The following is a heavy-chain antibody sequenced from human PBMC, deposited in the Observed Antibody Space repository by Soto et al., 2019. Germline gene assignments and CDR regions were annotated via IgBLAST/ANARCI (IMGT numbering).Heavy chain of an antibody. CDR2: ISYDGSNK. Sequence: EGSLRLSCAASGFTFSSYAMHWVRQAPGKGLEWVAVISYDGSNKYYADSVKGRFTISRGNSKNTLYLQMNSLRAEDTAVYYCARDDQYYYDSRGYYAEYLQHWGPGTLVTVSS. J-gene: IGHJ1*01. V-gene: IGHV3-30-3*01. D-gene: IGHD3-22*01. CDR3: ARDDQYYYDSRGYYAEYLQH. CDR1: GFTFSSYA.